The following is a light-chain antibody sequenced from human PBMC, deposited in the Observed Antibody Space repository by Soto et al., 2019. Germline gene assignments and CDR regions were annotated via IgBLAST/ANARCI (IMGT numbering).Light chain of an antibody. V-gene: IGKV3-15*01. CDR3: QQHYNWPPVT. CDR1: QSVSSK. J-gene: IGKJ1*01. Sequence: EIVMTQSPATLSVSPGERATLSCRASQSVSSKLDWYQQKPGQAPRLLIYRASIRATAIPARFSGSGSGTEFTPTISSLQSEDFAADYCQQHYNWPPVTFGQGTRVEIK. CDR2: RAS.